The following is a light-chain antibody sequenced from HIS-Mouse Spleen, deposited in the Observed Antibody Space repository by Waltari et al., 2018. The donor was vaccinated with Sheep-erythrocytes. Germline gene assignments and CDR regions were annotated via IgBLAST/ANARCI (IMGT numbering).Light chain of an antibody. CDR1: SSNIGNNY. V-gene: IGLV1-51*01. J-gene: IGLJ3*02. Sequence: QSVLTQPPSVSAAPGQKVTISCSGSSSNIGNNYVSWYQQLPGTAPKLLIYDKNKRPSGSPDRFSGVKSGTSATLGITGLQTGDEADYYCGTWDSSLSAGVFGGGTKLTVL. CDR3: GTWDSSLSAGV. CDR2: DKN.